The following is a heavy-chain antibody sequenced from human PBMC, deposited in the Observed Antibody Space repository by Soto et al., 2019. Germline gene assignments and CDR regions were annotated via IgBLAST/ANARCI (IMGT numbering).Heavy chain of an antibody. CDR2: ISYDGSNK. J-gene: IGHJ4*02. CDR1: GFTFSSYA. Sequence: PGGSLRLSCAASGFTFSSYAMHWVRQAPGKGLEWVAVISYDGSNKYYADSVKGRFTISRDNSKSTLYLQMNSLRAEDTAVYYCAREAHYGGTDFDYWGQGTLVTVSS. CDR3: AREAHYGGTDFDY. D-gene: IGHD4-17*01. V-gene: IGHV3-30-3*01.